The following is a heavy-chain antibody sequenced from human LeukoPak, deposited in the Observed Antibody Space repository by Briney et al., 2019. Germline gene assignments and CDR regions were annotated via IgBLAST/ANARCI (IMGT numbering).Heavy chain of an antibody. CDR3: ARVVPPTDYGSGSYFWDPYYFDY. CDR1: GFTLSNYN. Sequence: GGSLRLSCAASGFTLSNYNMNWVRQAPGKGLEWVSAISGSGGSTYYADSVKGRFTISRDNSKNTLYLQMNSLRAEDTAVYYCARVVPPTDYGSGSYFWDPYYFDYWGQGTLVTVSS. J-gene: IGHJ4*02. D-gene: IGHD3-10*01. V-gene: IGHV3-23*01. CDR2: ISGSGGST.